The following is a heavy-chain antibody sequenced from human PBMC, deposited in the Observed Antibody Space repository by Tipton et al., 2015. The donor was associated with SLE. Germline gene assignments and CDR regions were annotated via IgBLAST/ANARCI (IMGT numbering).Heavy chain of an antibody. Sequence: LRLSCTVSGGSISSGSYYWSWIRQPAGKGLEWIGCIYTSGSTNYNPSLKSRVTISVDTSKNQFSLKLSSVTAADTAVYYCARVREQLDYYYYYGMDVWGQGTTVTVSS. V-gene: IGHV4-61*02. J-gene: IGHJ6*02. D-gene: IGHD6-6*01. CDR2: IYTSGST. CDR1: GGSISSGSYY. CDR3: ARVREQLDYYYYYGMDV.